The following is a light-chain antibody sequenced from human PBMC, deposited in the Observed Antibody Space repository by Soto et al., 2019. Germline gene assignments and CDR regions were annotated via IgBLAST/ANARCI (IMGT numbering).Light chain of an antibody. J-gene: IGLJ1*01. CDR2: DVS. Sequence: HSVLTQPASVSGSPGQSITISCTGTSSDVGGSDYVSWYQHHPDKAPKLVISDVSNRPSGVSYRFSGSKSGNTASLTISGLQAEDEAIYYCSSHTNTNSYVFGTGNKVTVL. CDR3: SSHTNTNSYV. V-gene: IGLV2-14*03. CDR1: SSDVGGSDY.